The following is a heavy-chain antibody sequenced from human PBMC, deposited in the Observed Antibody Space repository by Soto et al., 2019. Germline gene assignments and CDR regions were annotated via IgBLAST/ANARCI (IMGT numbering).Heavy chain of an antibody. J-gene: IGHJ5*02. V-gene: IGHV1-3*01. CDR3: ARGRDRVIPNWFGP. Sequence: ASVKVSCKASGYTFTSYAMHWVRQAPGQRLEWMGWINAGNGNTKYSQKFQGRVTITRDTSASTAYMELSSLRSEDTAVYYCARGRDRVIPNWFGPGGQGTQVTVSS. CDR2: INAGNGNT. D-gene: IGHD3-10*01. CDR1: GYTFTSYA.